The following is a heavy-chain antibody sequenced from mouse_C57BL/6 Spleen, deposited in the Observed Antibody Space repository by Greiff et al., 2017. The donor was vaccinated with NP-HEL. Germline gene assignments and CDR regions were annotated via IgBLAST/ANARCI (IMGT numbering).Heavy chain of an antibody. CDR1: GYTFTSYW. D-gene: IGHD1-1*01. Sequence: VQLQQPGTELVKPGASVKLSCKASGYTFTSYWMHWVKQRPGQGLEWIGNINPSNGGTNYNEKFKSKATLTVDKTSSTSYMQLSSLTSEDSAVYYCAREASSYPYWYFDVWGTGTTVTVSS. CDR2: INPSNGGT. J-gene: IGHJ1*03. CDR3: AREASSYPYWYFDV. V-gene: IGHV1-53*01.